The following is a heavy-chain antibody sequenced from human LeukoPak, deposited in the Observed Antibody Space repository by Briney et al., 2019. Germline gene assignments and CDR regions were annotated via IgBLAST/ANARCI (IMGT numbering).Heavy chain of an antibody. V-gene: IGHV5-51*01. D-gene: IGHD6-13*01. CDR3: ARPHGWSSTEWRYFGS. CDR1: GYSFTSYW. Sequence: GESLKISCKGSGYSFTSYWIGWVRQMPGKGLEWMGIIYPGDSDTRYSPSFQGQVTISADKSISTAYLQWSSLKASDTAMYYCARPHGWSSTEWRYFGSWGQGTLVTVSS. J-gene: IGHJ4*02. CDR2: IYPGDSDT.